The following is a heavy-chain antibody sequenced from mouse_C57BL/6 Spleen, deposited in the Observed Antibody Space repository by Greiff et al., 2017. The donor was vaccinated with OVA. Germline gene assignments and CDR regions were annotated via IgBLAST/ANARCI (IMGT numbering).Heavy chain of an antibody. CDR1: GFSFNTYA. CDR3: VRQRAYSNLDY. D-gene: IGHD2-5*01. Sequence: DVKLVESGGGLVQPKGSLKLSCAASGFSFNTYAMNWVRQAPGKGLEWVARIRSKSNNYATYYADSVKDRFTISRDDSESMLYLQMNNLKTEDTAMYYCVRQRAYSNLDYWGQGTTLTVSS. J-gene: IGHJ2*01. CDR2: IRSKSNNYAT. V-gene: IGHV10-1*01.